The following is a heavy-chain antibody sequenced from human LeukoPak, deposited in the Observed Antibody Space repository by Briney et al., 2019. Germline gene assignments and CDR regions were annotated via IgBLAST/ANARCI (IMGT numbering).Heavy chain of an antibody. CDR1: GYTFSHHG. V-gene: IGHV1-18*01. CDR2: ISAYNGDT. Sequence: GASVKFSCKASGYTFSHHGIAWVRQARGQGLEWMGWISAYNGDTIYAQKVQGRVTMTTDTSTTTAYMELRSLTSDDTALYYCARDPSNTSGRYQYFDLWGRGTLVTVSS. D-gene: IGHD6-19*01. CDR3: ARDPSNTSGRYQYFDL. J-gene: IGHJ2*01.